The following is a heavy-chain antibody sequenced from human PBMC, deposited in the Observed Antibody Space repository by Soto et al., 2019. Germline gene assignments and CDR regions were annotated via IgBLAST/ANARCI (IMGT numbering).Heavy chain of an antibody. CDR1: GGSFSGYY. V-gene: IGHV4-34*01. J-gene: IGHJ6*03. Sequence: SETLSLTCAVYGGSFSGYYWSWIRQPPGKGLEWIGEINHSGSTNYNPSLKSRVTISVDTSKNQFSLKLSSVTAADTAVYYCARGKGGPGFRYYYYMDVWGKGTTVTVSS. D-gene: IGHD3-16*01. CDR2: INHSGST. CDR3: ARGKGGPGFRYYYYMDV.